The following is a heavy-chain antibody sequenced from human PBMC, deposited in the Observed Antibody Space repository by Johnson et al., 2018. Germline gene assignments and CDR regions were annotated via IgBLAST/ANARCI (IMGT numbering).Heavy chain of an antibody. D-gene: IGHD1-26*01. V-gene: IGHV3-23*04. Sequence: VQLVQSGGGLVQPGGSLRLSCAASGFTFSSYAMSWVRQAPGKGLEWVSAISGSGGSTYYADSVKGRFTISRDNSKNTLYLQMNSLRAEETAVDYCSKEGVMEWEYYGPFQYWGPGTLVTVSS. CDR1: GFTFSSYA. J-gene: IGHJ1*01. CDR3: SKEGVMEWEYYGPFQY. CDR2: ISGSGGST.